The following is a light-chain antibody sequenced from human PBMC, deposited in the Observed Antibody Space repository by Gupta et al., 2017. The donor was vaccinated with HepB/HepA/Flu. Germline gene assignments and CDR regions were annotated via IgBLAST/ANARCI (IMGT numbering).Light chain of an antibody. CDR1: QSISNY. V-gene: IGKV1-39*01. CDR3: LQTSSTPIT. Sequence: DIQMTQSPSSLSASVGDRVTITCRASQSISNYLNWYQQKPGKAPKLLIHVAFTLQSGVPSRFSGSGSGTDFTLTITRLQPEEFATYYCLQTSSTPITFGGGTKVVI. J-gene: IGKJ4*01. CDR2: VAF.